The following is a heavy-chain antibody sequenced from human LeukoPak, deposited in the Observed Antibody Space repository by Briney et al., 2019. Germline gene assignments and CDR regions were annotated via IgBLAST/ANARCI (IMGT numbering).Heavy chain of an antibody. J-gene: IGHJ4*02. Sequence: SEPLSLTCPVSGGSISSSYWTWVRQPAGKGLEWIGRIYTSGSTNYNPSLKSRVTMSVDTSKNQFSLKLSSMTAADTAVYYCARSGFSGSYCFDSWGQGTLVTVSS. CDR2: IYTSGST. CDR1: GGSISSSY. CDR3: ARSGFSGSYCFDS. D-gene: IGHD3-10*01. V-gene: IGHV4-4*07.